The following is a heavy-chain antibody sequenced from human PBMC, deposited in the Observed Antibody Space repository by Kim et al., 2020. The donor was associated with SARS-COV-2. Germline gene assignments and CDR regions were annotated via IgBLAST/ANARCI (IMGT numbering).Heavy chain of an antibody. CDR3: ARYIAAASTLPEGYYFDY. CDR1: GGSFSGYY. V-gene: IGHV4-34*01. CDR2: INHSGST. Sequence: SETLSLTCAVYGGSFSGYYWSWIRQPPGKGLEWIGEINHSGSTNYNPSLKSRVTISVDTSKNQFSLKLSSVTAADTAVYYCARYIAAASTLPEGYYFDYWGQGTLVTVSS. D-gene: IGHD6-13*01. J-gene: IGHJ4*02.